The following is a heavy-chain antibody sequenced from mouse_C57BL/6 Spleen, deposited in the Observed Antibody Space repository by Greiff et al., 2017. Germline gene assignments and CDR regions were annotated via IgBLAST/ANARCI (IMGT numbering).Heavy chain of an antibody. CDR3: VRGAGYYAMDY. CDR1: GFTFNTYA. J-gene: IGHJ4*01. V-gene: IGHV10-3*01. Sequence: EVMLVESGGGLVQPKGSLKLSCAASGFTFNTYAMHWVRQAPGKGLEWVARIRSKSNNYVTYYPDSVKDRVTITRDESKSMLYLQMNNLKTEDTAMYYCVRGAGYYAMDYWGQGTSVTVSS. D-gene: IGHD3-3*01. CDR2: IRSKSNNYVT.